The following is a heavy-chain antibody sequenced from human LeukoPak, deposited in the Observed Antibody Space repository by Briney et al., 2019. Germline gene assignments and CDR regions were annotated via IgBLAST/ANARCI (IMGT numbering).Heavy chain of an antibody. V-gene: IGHV4-34*01. CDR3: ARGIGFYDFWSGYYDYMDV. CDR1: GGSFSGYY. CDR2: INHSGST. Sequence: SETLSLTCAVYGGSFSGYYWSWTRQPPGKGLEWIGEINHSGSTNYNPSLKSRVTISVDTSKNQFSLKLSSVTAADTAVYYCARGIGFYDFWSGYYDYMDVWGKGTTVTVSS. J-gene: IGHJ6*03. D-gene: IGHD3-3*01.